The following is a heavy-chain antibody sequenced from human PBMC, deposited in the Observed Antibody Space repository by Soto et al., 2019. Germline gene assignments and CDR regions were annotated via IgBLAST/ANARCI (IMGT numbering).Heavy chain of an antibody. Sequence: ASGKVSCKASGYTFTNYGISWVRQAPGQGLEWMGWISAYNGNTNYAQKLQVRVTMTTDTSTSTAYMELRSLRSDDTAVYYCARDSDIAAPGTIDYWGQGTLVTVSS. CDR1: GYTFTNYG. CDR2: ISAYNGNT. V-gene: IGHV1-18*01. D-gene: IGHD6-13*01. J-gene: IGHJ4*02. CDR3: ARDSDIAAPGTIDY.